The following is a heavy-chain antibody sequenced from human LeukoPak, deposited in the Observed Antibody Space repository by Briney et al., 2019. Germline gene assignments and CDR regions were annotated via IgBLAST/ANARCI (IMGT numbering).Heavy chain of an antibody. V-gene: IGHV3-21*01. CDR1: GFTFGIYS. CDR3: ARERGYYDY. Sequence: GGSLRLSCAGSGFTFGIYSMNWVRQAPGKGLEWVSSISSSSTYIYYADSVKGRFTISRASAKNSLFLQMNSLRPEDTAVYYCARERGYYDYWGQGTLVTVSS. CDR2: ISSSSTYI. J-gene: IGHJ4*02. D-gene: IGHD3-22*01.